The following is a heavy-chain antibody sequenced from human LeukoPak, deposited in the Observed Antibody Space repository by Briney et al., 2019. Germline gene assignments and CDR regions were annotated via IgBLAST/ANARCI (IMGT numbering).Heavy chain of an antibody. D-gene: IGHD3-22*01. CDR2: ISSSRSTT. V-gene: IGHV3-48*02. CDR3: VRWVTYYYDTSGHYYDS. CDR1: GFTFNTFG. J-gene: IGHJ4*02. Sequence: GGSLRLSCAASGFTFNTFGMNWVRQAPGKGLEGVSYISSSRSTTYYADSVKGRFTISRDNAQSTLFLQMNSLRDEDTAVYYCVRWVTYYYDTSGHYYDSWGQGTLVTVSS.